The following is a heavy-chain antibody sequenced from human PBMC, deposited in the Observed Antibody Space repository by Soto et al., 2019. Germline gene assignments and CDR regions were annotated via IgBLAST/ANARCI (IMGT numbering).Heavy chain of an antibody. V-gene: IGHV1-46*02. CDR2: INPSGGST. J-gene: IGHJ6*02. CDR1: GYTFNSYD. Sequence: SVKVSSGASGYTFNSYDMHWVRKAPGQGLEWMGIINPSGGSTSYAQKFQGRVTMTRDTSTSTVYMELSSRRSEDTEVSYGCRFERKYYSGRGVGG. D-gene: IGHD5-18*01. CDR3: CRFERKYYSGRGV.